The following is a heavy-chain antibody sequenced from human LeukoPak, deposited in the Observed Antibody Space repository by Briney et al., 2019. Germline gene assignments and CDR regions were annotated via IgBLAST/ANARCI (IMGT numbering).Heavy chain of an antibody. CDR2: IIGDGNSI. Sequence: GGSLRLSCATSDFSFRSHWMHWVRQAPGKGLVWVSRIIGDGNSISYADPVKGRFTISRDNAKNTLYLQMNSLRAEDTAVYYCAKGGCSSTSCYRPNDYWGQGTLVTVSS. J-gene: IGHJ4*02. CDR3: AKGGCSSTSCYRPNDY. CDR1: DFSFRSHW. V-gene: IGHV3-74*01. D-gene: IGHD2-2*02.